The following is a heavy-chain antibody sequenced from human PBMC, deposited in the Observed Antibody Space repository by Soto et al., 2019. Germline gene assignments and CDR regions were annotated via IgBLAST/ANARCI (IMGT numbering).Heavy chain of an antibody. J-gene: IGHJ4*02. CDR2: IWYDGSNK. Sequence: PGGSLRLSCAASEFTFSSYGMHWVRQAPGKGLEWVAVIWYDGSNKYYADSVKGRFTISRDNSKNTLYLQMNSLRAEDTAVYYCARDFYDILTGYYPHPLYYFDYWGQGTLVTVSS. CDR3: ARDFYDILTGYYPHPLYYFDY. V-gene: IGHV3-33*01. D-gene: IGHD3-9*01. CDR1: EFTFSSYG.